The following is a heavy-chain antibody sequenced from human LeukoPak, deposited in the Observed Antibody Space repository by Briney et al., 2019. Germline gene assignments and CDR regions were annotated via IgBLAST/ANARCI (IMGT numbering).Heavy chain of an antibody. CDR1: GGSISSGGYY. CDR2: IYTSGST. D-gene: IGHD3-3*01. V-gene: IGHV4-61*02. CDR3: ARHLRGSGYYLLDAFDI. Sequence: PSETLSLTCTVSGGSISSGGYYWSWIRQPAGKGLEWIGRIYTSGSTNYNPSLKSRVTISADKSISTAYLQWSSLKASDTAMYYCARHLRGSGYYLLDAFDIWGQGTMVTVSS. J-gene: IGHJ3*02.